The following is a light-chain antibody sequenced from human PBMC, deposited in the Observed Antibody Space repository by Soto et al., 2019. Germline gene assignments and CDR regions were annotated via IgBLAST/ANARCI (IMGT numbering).Light chain of an antibody. J-gene: IGLJ1*01. V-gene: IGLV2-11*01. CDR2: DVT. CDR1: SSDVGGYNY. CDR3: CPYAGTSSV. Sequence: QSGMTQHPSVCGSPGQSVAISCTGTSSDVGGYNYVSWYQQHPGKAPKFMIYDVTKRPSGVPDRFSGSKSGNTASLTISGLQAEDEADYYCCPYAGTSSVFGTGAKLPVL.